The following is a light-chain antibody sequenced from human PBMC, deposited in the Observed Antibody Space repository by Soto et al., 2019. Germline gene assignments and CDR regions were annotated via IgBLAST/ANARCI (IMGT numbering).Light chain of an antibody. CDR3: QQYNNWPRT. J-gene: IGKJ1*01. Sequence: EIVMTQSAAALSVSPEERATLSCRASQSVSSNLAWYQQKPGQAPRLLIYGASTRATGIPARFSGSGSGTEFTLTISSLQSEDFAVYYCQQYNNWPRTFGQGTKVDI. V-gene: IGKV3-15*01. CDR2: GAS. CDR1: QSVSSN.